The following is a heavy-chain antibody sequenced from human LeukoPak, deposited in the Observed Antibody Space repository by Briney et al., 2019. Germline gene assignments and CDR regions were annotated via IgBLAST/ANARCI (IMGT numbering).Heavy chain of an antibody. CDR2: ISYDGSNK. V-gene: IGHV3-30-3*01. D-gene: IGHD6-13*01. J-gene: IGHJ4*02. Sequence: PGGSLRLSFAASGFTFSSYAMHWVRQAPGKGLEWVAVISYDGSNKYYADSVKGRFTISRDNSKNTLYLQMNSLRAEDTAVYYCARPKQQMVPSYEYWGQGTLVTVSS. CDR1: GFTFSSYA. CDR3: ARPKQQMVPSYEY.